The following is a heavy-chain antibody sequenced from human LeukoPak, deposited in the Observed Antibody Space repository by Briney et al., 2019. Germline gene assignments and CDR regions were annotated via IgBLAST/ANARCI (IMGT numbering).Heavy chain of an antibody. V-gene: IGHV4-59*01. CDR3: ARGIYGDYSFGDAFDI. J-gene: IGHJ3*02. Sequence: KPSETLSLTCTVSGGSISSCYWSWIRQPPGKGLEWIGYIYYSGSTNYNPSLKSRVTISVDTSKNQFSLKLSSVTAADTAVYYCARGIYGDYSFGDAFDIWGQGTMVTVSS. D-gene: IGHD4-17*01. CDR1: GGSISSCY. CDR2: IYYSGST.